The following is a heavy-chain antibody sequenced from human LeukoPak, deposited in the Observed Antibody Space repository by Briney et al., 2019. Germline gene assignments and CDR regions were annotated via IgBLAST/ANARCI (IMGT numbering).Heavy chain of an antibody. Sequence: SETLSLTCAVYGGSFSGYYWSWIRQPPGKGLEWIGEINHSGSTNYNPSLKSRATISVDTSKNQFSLKLSSVTAADTAVYYCASSPNYDYVWGSYRPTYYFDYWGQGTLVTVSS. CDR1: GGSFSGYY. D-gene: IGHD3-16*02. CDR2: INHSGST. CDR3: ASSPNYDYVWGSYRPTYYFDY. V-gene: IGHV4-34*01. J-gene: IGHJ4*02.